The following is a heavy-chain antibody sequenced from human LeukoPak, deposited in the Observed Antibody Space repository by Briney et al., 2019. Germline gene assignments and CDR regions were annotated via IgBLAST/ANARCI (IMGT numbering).Heavy chain of an antibody. V-gene: IGHV3-23*01. CDR3: AKSSIGYCSSTPCYYYMDV. D-gene: IGHD2-2*01. CDR2: ISGSGGST. Sequence: GRSLRLSCAASGFTFDDYAMHWVRQAPGKGLEWVSAISGSGGSTYYADSVKGRFTISRDNSKNTLYLQMNSLRAEDTAVYYCAKSSIGYCSSTPCYYYMDVWGKGTTVTVSS. CDR1: GFTFDDYA. J-gene: IGHJ6*03.